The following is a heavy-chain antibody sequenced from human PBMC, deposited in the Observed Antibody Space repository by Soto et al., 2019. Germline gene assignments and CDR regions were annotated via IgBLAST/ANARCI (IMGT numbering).Heavy chain of an antibody. J-gene: IGHJ4*02. CDR1: LFTFSTYS. CDR2: VSSSSNSI. CDR3: ARLEGLATISYYFDF. V-gene: IGHV3-48*01. Sequence: ALRLSWASSLFTFSTYSRNLVVNGPVKWLECISLVSSSSNSIYYAGSVKGRFTISRDKSKSQFSLKLNSVTAADSAVYFFARLEGLATISYYFDFWGQGALVTVSS. D-gene: IGHD3-9*01.